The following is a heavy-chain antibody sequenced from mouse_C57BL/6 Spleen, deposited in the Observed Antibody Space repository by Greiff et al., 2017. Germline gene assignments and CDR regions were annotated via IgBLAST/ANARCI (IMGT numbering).Heavy chain of an antibody. CDR1: GYTFTSYW. CDR2: IDPSDSET. V-gene: IGHV1-52*01. CDR3: ARSGYGNYYYAMDY. D-gene: IGHD2-10*02. J-gene: IGHJ4*01. Sequence: VQLQQPGAELVRPGSSVKLSCKASGYTFTSYWMHWVKQRPIQGLEWIGNIDPSDSETHYNQKFKDKATLTVDKSSSTSYMQLSSLTSEDSAVYYCARSGYGNYYYAMDYWGQGTSVTGSS.